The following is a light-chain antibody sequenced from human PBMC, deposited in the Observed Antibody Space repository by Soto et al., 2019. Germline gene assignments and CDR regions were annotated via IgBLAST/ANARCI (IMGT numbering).Light chain of an antibody. CDR1: QSVSSSY. J-gene: IGKJ3*01. CDR3: QQYGSSPLFT. V-gene: IGKV3-20*01. Sequence: IVLTQSPGTLSLSPGERATLSCRASQSVSSSYLAWYQQKPGQAPRLLIYGASSRATGIPDRFSGSGSGTAFTLTISRLEPEDFAVYYCQQYGSSPLFTFGPGTKVDIK. CDR2: GAS.